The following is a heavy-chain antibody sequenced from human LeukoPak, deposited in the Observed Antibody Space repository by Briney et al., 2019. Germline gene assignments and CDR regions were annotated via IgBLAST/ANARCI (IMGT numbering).Heavy chain of an antibody. CDR3: AIQGFGNWNYVPFDY. J-gene: IGHJ4*02. V-gene: IGHV4-39*01. D-gene: IGHD1-7*01. Sequence: SETLSLTCTVSGGSISSSSYYWGWIRQPPGKGLEWIGSIYYSGSTYYNPSLKSRVTISVDTSKNQFSLKLSSVTAADTAVYYCAIQGFGNWNYVPFDYWGQGTLVTVSS. CDR1: GGSISSSSYY. CDR2: IYYSGST.